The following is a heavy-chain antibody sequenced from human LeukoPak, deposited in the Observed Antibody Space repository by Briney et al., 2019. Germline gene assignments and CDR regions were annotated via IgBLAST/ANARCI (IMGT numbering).Heavy chain of an antibody. D-gene: IGHD2-15*01. V-gene: IGHV4-59*08. J-gene: IGHJ5*02. Sequence: PSETLSLTCTVSGGSISSYYWSWIRQPPGKGLEWIGYIYYSGSTNYNPSLKSRVTISVDTSKNQFSLKLSSVTAADTAVYYCARSERIVVVAALWFDPWGQGTLVTVSS. CDR2: IYYSGST. CDR1: GGSISSYY. CDR3: ARSERIVVVAALWFDP.